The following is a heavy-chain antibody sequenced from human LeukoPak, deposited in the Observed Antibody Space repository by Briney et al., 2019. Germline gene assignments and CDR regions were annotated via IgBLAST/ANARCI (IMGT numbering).Heavy chain of an antibody. Sequence: GRSLSLSCATSGFTFSDYGVHWVRRPPGMGLEWVAVIWYDGSNKYYADSVKGRFTISRDNSKNTLYLQMNSLRAEDTAVYYCARPRSGWWDFDYWGQGTLVTVSS. V-gene: IGHV3-33*01. CDR3: ARPRSGWWDFDY. D-gene: IGHD6-19*01. CDR2: IWYDGSNK. J-gene: IGHJ4*02. CDR1: GFTFSDYG.